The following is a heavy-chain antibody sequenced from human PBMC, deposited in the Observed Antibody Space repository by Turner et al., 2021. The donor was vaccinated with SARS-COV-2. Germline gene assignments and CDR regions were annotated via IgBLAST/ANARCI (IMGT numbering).Heavy chain of an antibody. CDR1: GGTFNTYA. J-gene: IGHJ4*02. CDR3: ARDWTGGYNY. CDR2: IITIFDTA. V-gene: IGHV1-69*01. D-gene: IGHD1-26*01. Sequence: QLQLVQSGAEVKKPGSSVKVSGKASGGTFNTYAISWVRQARGQGLGGMGGIITIFDTANYAQKFQGRVTMTADESTSTAYMELRSLRSEDTAVYYCARDWTGGYNYWGQGTLVTVSS.